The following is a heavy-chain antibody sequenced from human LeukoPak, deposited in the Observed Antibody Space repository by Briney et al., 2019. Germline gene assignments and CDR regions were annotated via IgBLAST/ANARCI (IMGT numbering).Heavy chain of an antibody. D-gene: IGHD2-2*01. CDR1: GFTFSSYG. V-gene: IGHV3-33*06. Sequence: GGSLRLSCAASGFTFSSYGMHWVRQAPGKGLEWVAVIWYDGSNKYYADSVKGRFTISRDNSKNTLYLQMNSLRAEDTAVYYCAKEPYCSSTSCIGEYFQRWGQGTLVTVSS. CDR3: AKEPYCSSTSCIGEYFQR. J-gene: IGHJ1*01. CDR2: IWYDGSNK.